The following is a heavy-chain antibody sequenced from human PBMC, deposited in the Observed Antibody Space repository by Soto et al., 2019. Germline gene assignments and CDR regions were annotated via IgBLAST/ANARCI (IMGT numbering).Heavy chain of an antibody. V-gene: IGHV4-61*01. CDR2: IYYSGST. D-gene: IGHD6-19*01. J-gene: IGHJ5*02. CDR3: ARGASSGWYAHNWFDP. CDR1: GGSVSSGSYY. Sequence: PSETLSLTCTASGGSVSSGSYYWSWIRQPPGKGLEWIGYIYYSGSTNYNPSLKSRVTISVDTSKNQFSLKLSSVTAADTAVYYCARGASSGWYAHNWFDPWGQGTLVTVSS.